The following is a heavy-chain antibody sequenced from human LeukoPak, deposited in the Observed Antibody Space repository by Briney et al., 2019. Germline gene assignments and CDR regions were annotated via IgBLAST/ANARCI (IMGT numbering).Heavy chain of an antibody. V-gene: IGHV1-69*04. Sequence: SVKVSCKASGGTFSSYAISWVRQAPGQGLEWMGRIIPILGIANYAQKFQGRVTITADKSTSTAYMELRRLRSDDTAVYYCASWGLPFDYWGQGTLVTVSS. J-gene: IGHJ4*02. D-gene: IGHD7-27*01. CDR2: IIPILGIA. CDR3: ASWGLPFDY. CDR1: GGTFSSYA.